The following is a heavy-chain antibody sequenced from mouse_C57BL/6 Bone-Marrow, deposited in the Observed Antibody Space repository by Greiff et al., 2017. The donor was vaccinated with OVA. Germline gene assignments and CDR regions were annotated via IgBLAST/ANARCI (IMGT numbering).Heavy chain of an antibody. CDR2: ISDGGSYT. V-gene: IGHV5-4*01. D-gene: IGHD4-1*01. CDR3: ARDPAGRAMDY. J-gene: IGHJ4*01. Sequence: DVKLVESGGGLVKPGGSLKLSCAASGFTFSSYAMSWVRQTPEKRLEWVATISDGGSYTYYPDNVKGRFTISRDNAKNNLYLQMSHLKSEDTAMYYCARDPAGRAMDYWGQGTSVTVSS. CDR1: GFTFSSYA.